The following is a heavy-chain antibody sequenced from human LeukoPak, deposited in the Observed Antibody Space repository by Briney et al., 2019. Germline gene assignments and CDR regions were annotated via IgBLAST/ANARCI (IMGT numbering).Heavy chain of an antibody. CDR3: ARERAYYYFDY. CDR2: VVGNGGTT. CDR1: GFTFTTYT. V-gene: IGHV3-64*01. Sequence: GGSLRLSCAASGFTFTTYTIHWVRQAPGKRLEYVSAVVGNGGTTYYANSVKGRFTISRDNSKNTVYLQMGSLRAEDTAVYYYARERAYYYFDYWGQGALVTVSS. J-gene: IGHJ4*02. D-gene: IGHD2-21*01.